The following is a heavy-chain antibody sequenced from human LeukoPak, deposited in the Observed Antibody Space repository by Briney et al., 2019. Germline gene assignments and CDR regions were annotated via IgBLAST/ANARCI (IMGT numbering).Heavy chain of an antibody. CDR3: ARNYGGNSEGADY. J-gene: IGHJ4*02. CDR2: IWFDVKTQ. Sequence: GGSLRLPCAASGFTFSNYGMHWVRQAPGKGLEWVAFIWFDVKTQYYADFVKGRFTISRDNSKNTLYLQMNSLRAEDTAVYYCARNYGGNSEGADYWGQGTLVTVSS. D-gene: IGHD4-23*01. V-gene: IGHV3-33*01. CDR1: GFTFSNYG.